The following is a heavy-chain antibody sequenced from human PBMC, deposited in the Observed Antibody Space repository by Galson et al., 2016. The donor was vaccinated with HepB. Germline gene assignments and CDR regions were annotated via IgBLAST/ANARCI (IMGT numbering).Heavy chain of an antibody. J-gene: IGHJ3*02. Sequence: ETLSLTCTVSGGSVSSGSYYWSWIRQPPGKGLEWIGYIYYSGSTKYNPSLQSRVTISVDTSKNQFSLNLSSVTAADTAVYYCATLTYYYDSKAGAFDIWGQGTMVTVSS. V-gene: IGHV4-61*01. CDR2: IYYSGST. D-gene: IGHD3-22*01. CDR1: GGSVSSGSYY. CDR3: ATLTYYYDSKAGAFDI.